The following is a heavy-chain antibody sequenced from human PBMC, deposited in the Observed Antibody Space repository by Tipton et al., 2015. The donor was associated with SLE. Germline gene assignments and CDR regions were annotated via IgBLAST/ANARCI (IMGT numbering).Heavy chain of an antibody. J-gene: IGHJ4*02. Sequence: GSLRLSCAASGFTFNSYSMNWVRQAPGKGLEWVSYISGSSNTIYYADSVKGRFIISRDNAKNSLYLQLNSLRAEDTAVYYCAKVDRTNMVTSFDYWGQGTLVTVSS. CDR2: ISGSSNTI. CDR1: GFTFNSYS. CDR3: AKVDRTNMVTSFDY. V-gene: IGHV3-48*01. D-gene: IGHD5-18*01.